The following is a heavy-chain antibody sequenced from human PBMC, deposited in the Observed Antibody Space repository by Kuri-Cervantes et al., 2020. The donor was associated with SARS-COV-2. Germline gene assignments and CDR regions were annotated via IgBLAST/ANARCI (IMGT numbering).Heavy chain of an antibody. D-gene: IGHD2-2*01. CDR1: GLTFSNYW. CDR2: INSDGSST. Sequence: GGSLRLSCAASGLTFSNYWMHWVRQAPGKGLVWVSRINSDGSSTSYADSVKGRFTISRDNAKNTLYLQMNSLRAEDTAVYYCAKEIDIVVVPAAPYYYYGMDVWGQGTTVTVSS. J-gene: IGHJ6*02. CDR3: AKEIDIVVVPAAPYYYYGMDV. V-gene: IGHV3-74*01.